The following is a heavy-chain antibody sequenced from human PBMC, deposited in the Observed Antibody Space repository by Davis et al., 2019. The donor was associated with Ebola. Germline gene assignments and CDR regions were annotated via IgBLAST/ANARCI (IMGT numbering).Heavy chain of an antibody. CDR1: GFTFSSYG. J-gene: IGHJ6*02. Sequence: PGGSLRLSCAASGFTFSSYGMHWVRQAPGKGLEWVAVIWYDGSNKYYADSVKGRFTISRDNSKNTLYLQMNSLRAEDTAVYYCARANTYEAPSGMEVWGQGTTVTVSS. D-gene: IGHD3-3*01. CDR2: IWYDGSNK. CDR3: ARANTYEAPSGMEV. V-gene: IGHV3-33*01.